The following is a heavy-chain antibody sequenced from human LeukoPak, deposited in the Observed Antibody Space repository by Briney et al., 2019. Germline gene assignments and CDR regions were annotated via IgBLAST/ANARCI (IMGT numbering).Heavy chain of an antibody. CDR3: ARRPGSGWYVLDY. Sequence: GGSLRLSCAASGFTFSSYAMSWVRQAPGKGLEWVSVISDSGGSTYSADSVKGRFTISRDNSKSTLYLQMNSPRAEDTAIYYCARRPGSGWYVLDYWGQGTLVTVSS. CDR1: GFTFSSYA. J-gene: IGHJ4*02. CDR2: ISDSGGST. D-gene: IGHD6-19*01. V-gene: IGHV3-23*01.